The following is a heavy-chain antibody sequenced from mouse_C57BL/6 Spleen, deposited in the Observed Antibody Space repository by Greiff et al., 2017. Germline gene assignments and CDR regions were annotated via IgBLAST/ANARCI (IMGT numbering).Heavy chain of an antibody. CDR1: GYSFTGYY. J-gene: IGHJ2*01. Sequence: EVKLQESGPELVKPGASVKISCKASGYSFTGYYMNWVKQSPEKSLEWIGEINPSTGGTTYNQKFKAKATLTVDKSSSTAYMQLKSLTSEDSAVYYCARRGQLRDYFDYWGQGTTLTVSS. CDR3: ARRGQLRDYFDY. CDR2: INPSTGGT. V-gene: IGHV1-42*01. D-gene: IGHD3-2*02.